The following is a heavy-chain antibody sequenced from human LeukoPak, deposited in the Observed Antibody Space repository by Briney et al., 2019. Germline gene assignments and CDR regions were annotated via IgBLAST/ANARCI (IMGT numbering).Heavy chain of an antibody. CDR3: ARSIVVVVAATRKQHRTFDY. CDR1: GGSISSSSYY. D-gene: IGHD2-15*01. V-gene: IGHV4-39*07. J-gene: IGHJ4*02. CDR2: INHSGNT. Sequence: HSETLSLTCTVSGGSISSSSYYWGWIRQPPGKGLEWIGEINHSGNTNYNPSLKSRVTISVGTSKNQFSLKLSSVTAADTALYYCARSIVVVVAATRKQHRTFDYWGQGTLVTVSS.